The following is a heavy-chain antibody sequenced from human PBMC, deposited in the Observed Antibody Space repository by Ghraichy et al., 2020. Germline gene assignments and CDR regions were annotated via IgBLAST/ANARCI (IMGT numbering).Heavy chain of an antibody. CDR3: AILRRNVFDT. D-gene: IGHD2-15*01. CDR2: VHYSGST. CDR1: GGSIRSYY. J-gene: IGHJ5*02. Sequence: LETLSLTCTVSGGSIRSYYWNWVRQPPGKGLEWIGSVHYSGSTNYNPSLKSRVTISLDKSKNQFSLKLSSVTAADTAVYYCAILRRNVFDTWGQGTLVTVSS. V-gene: IGHV4-59*01.